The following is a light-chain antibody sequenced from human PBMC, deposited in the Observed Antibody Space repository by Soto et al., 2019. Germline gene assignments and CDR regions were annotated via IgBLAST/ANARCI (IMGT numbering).Light chain of an antibody. CDR3: QKTYSTPGT. Sequence: DIQMTPSPSPLSASVGDSVTITCRASQTIKTYLNWYRHKPGEAPKLGIYAASRLQTGVPSRFSGSGSGTVFTLSIRSLQPEDFATYYCQKTYSTPGTFGQGTKVEV. V-gene: IGKV1-39*01. J-gene: IGKJ1*01. CDR1: QTIKTY. CDR2: AAS.